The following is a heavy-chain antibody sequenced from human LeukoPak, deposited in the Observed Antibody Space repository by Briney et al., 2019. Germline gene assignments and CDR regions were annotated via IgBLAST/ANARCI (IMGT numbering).Heavy chain of an antibody. CDR3: ASAQYYDFWSAPGY. D-gene: IGHD3-3*01. V-gene: IGHV3-30*03. Sequence: GGSLRLSCAASGFTFSSYGMHWVRQAPGKGLEWVAVISYDGSNKYYADSVKGRFTISRDNSKNTLYLQMNSLRAEDTAVYYCASAQYYDFWSAPGYWGQGTLVTVSS. CDR2: ISYDGSNK. CDR1: GFTFSSYG. J-gene: IGHJ4*02.